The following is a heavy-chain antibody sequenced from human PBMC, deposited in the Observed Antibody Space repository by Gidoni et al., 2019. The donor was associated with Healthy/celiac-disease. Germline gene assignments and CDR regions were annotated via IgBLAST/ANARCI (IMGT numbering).Heavy chain of an antibody. D-gene: IGHD3-10*01. CDR1: GYTFTRYY. Sequence: QVQLVQSGAEVKKPGASVKVSCKASGYTFTRYYMHWVRQAPGQGLEWMGIINPSGGSTSYAQKFQGRVTMTRDTSTSTVYMELSSLRSEDTAVYYCARARGLYYFDYWGQGTLVTVSS. J-gene: IGHJ4*02. CDR3: ARARGLYYFDY. V-gene: IGHV1-46*01. CDR2: INPSGGST.